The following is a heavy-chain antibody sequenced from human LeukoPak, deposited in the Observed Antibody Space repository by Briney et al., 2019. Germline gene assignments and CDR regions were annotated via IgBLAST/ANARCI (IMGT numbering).Heavy chain of an antibody. V-gene: IGHV4-59*01. CDR2: IYYSGST. D-gene: IGHD4-17*01. CDR3: ARNHYGHPLDY. CDR1: GGSISSYF. Sequence: PSETLSLTCTVSGGSISSYFWSWIRQPPGKGLEWIGYIYYSGSTNYNPSLKSRVTISVDTSKNQFSLKLTSVTAADTAVYYCARNHYGHPLDYWGQGTLVTVSS. J-gene: IGHJ4*02.